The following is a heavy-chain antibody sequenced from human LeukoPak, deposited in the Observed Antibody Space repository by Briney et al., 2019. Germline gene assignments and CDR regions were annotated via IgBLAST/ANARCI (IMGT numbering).Heavy chain of an antibody. CDR1: GYTLTELS. V-gene: IGHV1-24*01. D-gene: IGHD1-1*01. J-gene: IGHJ6*03. Sequence: ASVKVSCKVSGYTLTELSMHWVRQAPGKGLEWMGGFDPEDGETIYAQKFQGRVTMTEDTSTDAACMELSSLRSEDTAVYYCATDSGNWNGASTQPYYYYYYYMDVWGKGTTVTVSS. CDR2: FDPEDGET. CDR3: ATDSGNWNGASTQPYYYYYYYMDV.